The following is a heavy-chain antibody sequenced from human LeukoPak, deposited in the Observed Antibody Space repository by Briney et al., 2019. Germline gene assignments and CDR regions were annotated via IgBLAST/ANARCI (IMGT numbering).Heavy chain of an antibody. CDR2: ISSSGSLI. CDR1: GFTFSAYG. D-gene: IGHD1-1*01. J-gene: IGHJ6*02. CDR3: ARDGTGMDV. Sequence: PGGSLRLSCAASGFTFSAYGMTWVRQAPGKGLEWVAYISSSGSLIYHADSVKGRFTISRDNAKNSLYPRMNSLRDEDTAVYYCARDGTGMDVWGQGTTVTVSS. V-gene: IGHV3-48*02.